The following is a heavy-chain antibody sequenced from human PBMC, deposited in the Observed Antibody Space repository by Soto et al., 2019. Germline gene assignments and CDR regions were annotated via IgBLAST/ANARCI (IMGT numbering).Heavy chain of an antibody. D-gene: IGHD6-19*01. J-gene: IGHJ4*02. CDR2: ISGSGGST. Sequence: HPGGSLRLSCAASGFPFSTYAMSWVRQAPGKGLEWVSLISGSGGSTYYADSVKGRFTISRDNSRDTLYLQMNSLRAEDTAVYYCAREPGVSSGWYVDYWGQGTLVTVSS. CDR1: GFPFSTYA. V-gene: IGHV3-23*01. CDR3: AREPGVSSGWYVDY.